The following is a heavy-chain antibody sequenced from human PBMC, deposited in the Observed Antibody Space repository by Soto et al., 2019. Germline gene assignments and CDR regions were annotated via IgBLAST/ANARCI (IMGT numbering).Heavy chain of an antibody. J-gene: IGHJ3*02. CDR1: GYSLTSYW. D-gene: IGHD6-6*01. V-gene: IGHV5-51*01. CDR2: IYPGDSDT. Sequence: ESLKISFKGSGYSLTSYWIGWVRQMPGKGLEWMGIIYPGDSDTRYSPSFQGQVTISADKSISTAYLQWSSLKASDTAMYYCARHPYSSSHQTFDIWGQGTMVTVSS. CDR3: ARHPYSSSHQTFDI.